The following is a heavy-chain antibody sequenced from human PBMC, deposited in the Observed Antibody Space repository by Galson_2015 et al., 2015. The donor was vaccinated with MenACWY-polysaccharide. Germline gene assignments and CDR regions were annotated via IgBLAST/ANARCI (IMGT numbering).Heavy chain of an antibody. CDR2: ISSSSKTI. CDR3: VRSAFLDY. CDR1: GFSFSTYT. Sequence: SLRLSCAASGFSFSTYTMNWVRQAPGKGLEWVSHISSSSKTIYYADSVKGRFTISRDNVENSLYLQMNSLRAEDTALYYCVRSAFLDYWGQGNLVTVSS. V-gene: IGHV3-48*01. J-gene: IGHJ4*02.